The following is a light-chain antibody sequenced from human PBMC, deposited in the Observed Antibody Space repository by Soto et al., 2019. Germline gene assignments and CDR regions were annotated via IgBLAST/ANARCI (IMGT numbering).Light chain of an antibody. CDR1: QSVSSSY. CDR2: GAS. J-gene: IGKJ1*01. CDR3: QQYGSSPPT. Sequence: IVLPQSPGTLSLSPGERATLSCRASQSVSSSYLAWYQQKPGQGPRLLIYGASSRATGTPDRFSGSGSGTDFTLTINRLEPEDFALYYCQQYGSSPPTFGQGTKVDIK. V-gene: IGKV3-20*01.